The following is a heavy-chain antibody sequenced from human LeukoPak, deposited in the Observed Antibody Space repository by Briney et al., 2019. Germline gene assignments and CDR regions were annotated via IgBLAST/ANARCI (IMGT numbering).Heavy chain of an antibody. Sequence: PGGSLRLSCAASGFTVSSNYMSWVRQAPGKGLEWVSVIYSGGSTYYADSVKSQFTISRDNSKNTLYLQMNSLRAEDTAVYYCARDPGGKYYFDYWGQGTLVTVSS. D-gene: IGHD6-25*01. CDR1: GFTVSSNY. CDR2: IYSGGST. CDR3: ARDPGGKYYFDY. V-gene: IGHV3-53*01. J-gene: IGHJ4*02.